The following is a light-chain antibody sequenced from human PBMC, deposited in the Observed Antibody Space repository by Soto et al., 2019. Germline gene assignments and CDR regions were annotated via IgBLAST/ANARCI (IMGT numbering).Light chain of an antibody. Sequence: DIQMTQSPSTLSASIGDRVTITCRANQSISDWLAWYQQKPGKAPKLLIYDASNLESGVPSRFSGSGSGTEFTLTISSLQPDDFATYYCQQYNSSPLTFGGGTKMEI. CDR1: QSISDW. V-gene: IGKV1-5*01. CDR3: QQYNSSPLT. CDR2: DAS. J-gene: IGKJ4*01.